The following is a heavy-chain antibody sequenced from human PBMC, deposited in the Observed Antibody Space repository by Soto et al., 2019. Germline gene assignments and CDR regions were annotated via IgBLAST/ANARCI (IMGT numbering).Heavy chain of an antibody. Sequence: HPGGSLRLSCAASGLTFSNYGMSWVRQGPGGGLEWVSLIDTSGDRTYYADSVKGRFTISRDNSKNTLYLQMDSLRGDDTAVYYCAKRTFWSGYHYWGQGTLVTVYS. CDR2: IDTSGDRT. D-gene: IGHD3-3*01. V-gene: IGHV3-23*01. CDR3: AKRTFWSGYHY. J-gene: IGHJ4*02. CDR1: GLTFSNYG.